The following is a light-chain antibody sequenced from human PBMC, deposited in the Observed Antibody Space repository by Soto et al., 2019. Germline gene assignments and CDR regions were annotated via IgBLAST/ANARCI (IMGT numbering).Light chain of an antibody. V-gene: IGLV2-8*01. CDR3: SSYAGSNKGVV. CDR2: DVS. J-gene: IGLJ2*01. Sequence: QSALTHPPSASGSPGQSVTISCTGTSSDVGGYNSVSWCQQYPGKAPKLMIYDVSKRPSGVPDRFSGSKSGNTASLTVSGLQAEDEADYYCSSYAGSNKGVVFGGGTKLTVL. CDR1: SSDVGGYNS.